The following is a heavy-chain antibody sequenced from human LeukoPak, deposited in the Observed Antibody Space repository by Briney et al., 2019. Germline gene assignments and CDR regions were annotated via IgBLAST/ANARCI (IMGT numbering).Heavy chain of an antibody. Sequence: SGGSLRLSCIGSGFTFSSTWMHWVRQAPGKGLGWLSRMNSDGTTINYADSVKGRFTISRDNAKNTLDLQMTSLGADDTAVYYYATAGYYRFDYWGQGTLVTVSS. CDR2: MNSDGTTI. J-gene: IGHJ4*02. V-gene: IGHV3-74*01. CDR1: GFTFSSTW. CDR3: ATAGYYRFDY. D-gene: IGHD3-16*01.